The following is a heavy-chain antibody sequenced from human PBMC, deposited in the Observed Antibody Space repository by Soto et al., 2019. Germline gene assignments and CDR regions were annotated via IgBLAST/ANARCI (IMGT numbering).Heavy chain of an antibody. J-gene: IGHJ4*02. CDR3: ARDRIGLYSGYASLDY. Sequence: QVQLVESGGGVVQPGRSLRLSCAASGFTFSSYGMHWVRQAPGKGLEWVAVIWYDGSNKYYADSVKGRFTISRDNSKNTLYLQMNSLRVEDTAVYYCARDRIGLYSGYASLDYWGQGTLVTVSS. CDR2: IWYDGSNK. D-gene: IGHD5-12*01. V-gene: IGHV3-33*01. CDR1: GFTFSSYG.